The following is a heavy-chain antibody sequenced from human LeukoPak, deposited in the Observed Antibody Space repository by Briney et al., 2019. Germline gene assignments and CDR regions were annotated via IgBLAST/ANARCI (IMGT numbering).Heavy chain of an antibody. CDR3: ARLGHCGETNCYSDFYYMDV. Sequence: VASVKASCKASGGTFSNYAVSWVRQAPGQGLEWMGGIIPVFEKPNYARKFQDRVTITADESTATAYMELSSLTFEDTAIYFCARLGHCGETNCYSDFYYMDVWGKGTTVIVSS. D-gene: IGHD2-21*01. CDR1: GGTFSNYA. V-gene: IGHV1-69*13. J-gene: IGHJ6*03. CDR2: IIPVFEKP.